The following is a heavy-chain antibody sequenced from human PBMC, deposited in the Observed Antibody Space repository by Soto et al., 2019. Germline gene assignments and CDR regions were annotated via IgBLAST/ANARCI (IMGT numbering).Heavy chain of an antibody. Sequence: QAQLVESGGDLVKPGGSLRLSYAASGFTFSDYYMTWIRQAPGKGLEWISYISNSGTYTNYADSVKGRFTISRDNAKNSLYLRMTGLRAEDTAVYYCVRGRGGDWGQGTLVTVSS. V-gene: IGHV3-11*06. CDR3: VRGRGGD. CDR2: ISNSGTYT. J-gene: IGHJ4*02. CDR1: GFTFSDYY. D-gene: IGHD3-10*01.